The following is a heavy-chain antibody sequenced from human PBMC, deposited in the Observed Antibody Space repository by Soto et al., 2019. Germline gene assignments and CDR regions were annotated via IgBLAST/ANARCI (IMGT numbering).Heavy chain of an antibody. V-gene: IGHV3-23*01. J-gene: IGHJ3*02. CDR1: GFSFSSYA. D-gene: IGHD3-9*01. CDR2: ISSSGGST. Sequence: EVQLLESGGGLVQPGGSLRLSCAASGFSFSSYAMSWVRQAPGKGLEWVSGISSSGGSTYYADSVKGRFTISRDNSKNTLYVQMNSLRAEDTAVYYCAKEGYFDWFGGYDIWGQGTMVTVSS. CDR3: AKEGYFDWFGGYDI.